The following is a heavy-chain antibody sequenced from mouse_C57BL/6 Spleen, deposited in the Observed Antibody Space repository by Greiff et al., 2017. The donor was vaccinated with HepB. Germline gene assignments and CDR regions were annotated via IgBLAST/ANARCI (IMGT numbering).Heavy chain of an antibody. J-gene: IGHJ1*03. V-gene: IGHV5-17*01. CDR1: GFTFSDYG. CDR3: ARGDYYGSRWYFDV. D-gene: IGHD1-1*01. CDR2: ISSGSSTI. Sequence: EVHLVESGGGLVKPGGSLKLSCAASGFTFSDYGMHWVRQAPEKGLEWVAYISSGSSTIYYADTVKGRFTISRDNAKNTLFLQMTSLRSEDTAMYYCARGDYYGSRWYFDVWGTGTTVTVSS.